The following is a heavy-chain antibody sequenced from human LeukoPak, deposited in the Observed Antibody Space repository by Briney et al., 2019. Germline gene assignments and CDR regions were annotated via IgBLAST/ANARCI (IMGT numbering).Heavy chain of an antibody. CDR3: ARDKRGYSYGYIYYYYYMDV. J-gene: IGHJ6*03. CDR2: IYTSGST. CDR1: GGSISSSSYY. D-gene: IGHD5-18*01. Sequence: PSETLSLTCTVSGGSISSSSYYWSWIRQPAGKGLEWIGRIYTSGSTNYNPSLKSRVTISVDTSKNQFSLKLSSVTAADTAVYYCARDKRGYSYGYIYYYYYMDVWGKGTTVTISS. V-gene: IGHV4-61*02.